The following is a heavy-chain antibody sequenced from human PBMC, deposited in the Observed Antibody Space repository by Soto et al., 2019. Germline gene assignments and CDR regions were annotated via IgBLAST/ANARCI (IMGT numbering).Heavy chain of an antibody. V-gene: IGHV1-2*04. CDR1: GYTFTSYA. J-gene: IGHJ4*02. CDR2: INPNSGGT. D-gene: IGHD6-19*01. CDR3: ARDWSSGWYYFDY. Sequence: GASVKVSCKASGYTFTSYAMHWVRQAPGQGLEWMGWINPNSGGTNYAQKFQGWVTMTRDTSISTAYMELSRLRSDDTAVYYCARDWSSGWYYFDYWGQGTLVTVSS.